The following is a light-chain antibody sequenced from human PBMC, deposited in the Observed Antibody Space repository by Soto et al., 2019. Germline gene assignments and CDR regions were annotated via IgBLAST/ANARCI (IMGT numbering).Light chain of an antibody. Sequence: QSVLTQPASVSGSPGQSITISCTGTSGDVGNYSVVSWYQQHPGEAPKLMTYEGSKRPSGVSNRFSGSRSGNTASLTISGLQAEDEADYYCCSYAGSSTSYGFGTGPKVTVL. J-gene: IGLJ1*01. CDR3: CSYAGSSTSYG. CDR1: SGDVGNYSV. V-gene: IGLV2-23*01. CDR2: EGS.